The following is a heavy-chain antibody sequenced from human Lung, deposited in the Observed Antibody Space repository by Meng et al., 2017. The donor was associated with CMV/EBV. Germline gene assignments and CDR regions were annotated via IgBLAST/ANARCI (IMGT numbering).Heavy chain of an antibody. V-gene: IGHV1-18*01. Sequence: ASXXVSXKASSYTFTSHGISWVRQAPGQGLEWMGWISAYNGNTNYAQKLQGRVTMTTDTSTSTAYMELRSLRSDDTAVYYCARNRYCSSTSCYFDYWGQGTLVPSP. J-gene: IGHJ4*03. CDR2: ISAYNGNT. CDR1: SYTFTSHG. CDR3: ARNRYCSSTSCYFDY. D-gene: IGHD2-2*01.